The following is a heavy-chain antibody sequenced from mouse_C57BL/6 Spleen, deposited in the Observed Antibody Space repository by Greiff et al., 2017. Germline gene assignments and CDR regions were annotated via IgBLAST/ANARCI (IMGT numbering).Heavy chain of an antibody. V-gene: IGHV1-62-2*01. J-gene: IGHJ4*01. CDR2: FYPGSGSI. CDR3: ARHEARPYALDY. Sequence: QVQLKQSGAELVKPGASVKLSCKASGYTFTEYTIHWVKQRSGQGLEWIGWFYPGSGSIKYNEKFKDKATLTVDKSSSTVYLELSRLTSEDSAVYFCARHEARPYALDYWGQGTSVTVSS. CDR1: GYTFTEYT.